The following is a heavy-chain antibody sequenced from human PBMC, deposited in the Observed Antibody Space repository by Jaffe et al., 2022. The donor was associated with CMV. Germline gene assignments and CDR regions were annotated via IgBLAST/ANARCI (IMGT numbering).Heavy chain of an antibody. D-gene: IGHD3-10*01. CDR3: ARDEMVRGDGGYYYYYGMDV. V-gene: IGHV3-48*02. Sequence: EVQLVESGGGLVQPGGSLRLSCAASGFTFSSYSMNWVRQAPGKGLEWVSYISSSSSTIYYADSVKGRFTISRDNAKNSLYLQMNSLRDEDTAVYYCARDEMVRGDGGYYYYYGMDVWGQGTTVTVSS. CDR2: ISSSSSTI. J-gene: IGHJ6*02. CDR1: GFTFSSYS.